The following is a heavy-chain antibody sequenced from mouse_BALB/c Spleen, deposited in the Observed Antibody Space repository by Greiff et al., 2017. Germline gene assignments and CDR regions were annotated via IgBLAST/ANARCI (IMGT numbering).Heavy chain of an antibody. D-gene: IGHD2-1*01. CDR2: INPSTGYT. Sequence: QVQLQQSGAELAKPGASVKMSCKASGYTFTSYWMHWVKQRPGQGLEWIGYINPSTGYTEYNQKFKDKATLTADKSSSTAYMQLSSLTSEDSAVYYCERWNGNYGGDAMDYWGQGTSVTVSS. V-gene: IGHV1-7*01. CDR1: GYTFTSYW. CDR3: ERWNGNYGGDAMDY. J-gene: IGHJ4*01.